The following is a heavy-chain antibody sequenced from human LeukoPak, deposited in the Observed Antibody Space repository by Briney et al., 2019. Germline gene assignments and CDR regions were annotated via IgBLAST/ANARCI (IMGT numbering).Heavy chain of an antibody. Sequence: GGSLRLSCAASGFTFSNYWMSWVRQAPGKGLEWVANIKQDGSEKYYVDSVKGRFTISRDNAKNSLFLQMNNLRAEDTAVFYCAKGITSPGTGRDFDYWGQGTLVTVSS. CDR2: IKQDGSEK. CDR1: GFTFSNYW. D-gene: IGHD6-13*01. V-gene: IGHV3-7*03. CDR3: AKGITSPGTGRDFDY. J-gene: IGHJ4*02.